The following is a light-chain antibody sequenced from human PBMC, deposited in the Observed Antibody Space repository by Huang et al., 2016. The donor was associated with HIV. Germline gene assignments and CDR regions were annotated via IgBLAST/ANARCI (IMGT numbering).Light chain of an antibody. V-gene: IGKV1-39*01. CDR1: QSINTY. CDR3: QQTYTGVT. CDR2: AAS. J-gene: IGKJ1*01. Sequence: DIQMTQSPSSLSASVGARVTITCRESQSINTYLNWFQQKPGKALKVLISAASTLQSGVPSRFIGGGSGTHFTLTITRLQPEDFATYYCQQTYTGVTFGQGTKVEIK.